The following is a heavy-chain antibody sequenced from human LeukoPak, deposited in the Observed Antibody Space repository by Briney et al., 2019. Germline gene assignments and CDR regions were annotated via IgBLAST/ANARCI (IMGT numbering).Heavy chain of an antibody. D-gene: IGHD1-1*01. CDR1: GGSITGYY. CDR2: INHSGST. V-gene: IGHV4-34*01. J-gene: IGHJ4*02. CDR3: ARGLGTGTGGYYFDY. Sequence: SETLSLTCTVSGGSITGYYWSWIRQPPGKGLEWIGEINHSGSTNYNPSLKSRVTISVDTSKNQFSLKLSSVTAADTAVYYCARGLGTGTGGYYFDYWGQGTLVTVSS.